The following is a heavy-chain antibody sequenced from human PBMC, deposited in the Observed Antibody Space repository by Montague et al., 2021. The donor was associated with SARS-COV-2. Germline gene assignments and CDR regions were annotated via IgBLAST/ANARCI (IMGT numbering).Heavy chain of an antibody. J-gene: IGHJ4*02. D-gene: IGHD6-6*01. Sequence: PALVKPTQTLTLTCTFSGFSLSTRTVGVGWIRQPPGKALEWLALIYWDDDKRYSPSQKSRLTITKVTSKNQVVLTMTNMDPVDTATHYCAHRLPAVAAFDYWGQGTLVTVSS. CDR3: AHRLPAVAAFDY. CDR2: IYWDDDK. CDR1: GFSLSTRTVG. V-gene: IGHV2-5*02.